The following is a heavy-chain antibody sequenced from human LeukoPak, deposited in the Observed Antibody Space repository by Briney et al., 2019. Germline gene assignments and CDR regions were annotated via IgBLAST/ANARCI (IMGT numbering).Heavy chain of an antibody. D-gene: IGHD3-22*01. J-gene: IGHJ4*02. CDR3: ARYYYDTSGYFDY. CDR1: GYTFTGYY. V-gene: IGHV1-2*02. Sequence: SSVKVSCKAFGYTFTGYYTHWVRQATGQGLERMGWINPNTGDTNNAQKFQGRVTMTRDTSISTAYMELSRLKSDDTAVYYCARYYYDTSGYFDYWGQGTLVTVSS. CDR2: INPNTGDT.